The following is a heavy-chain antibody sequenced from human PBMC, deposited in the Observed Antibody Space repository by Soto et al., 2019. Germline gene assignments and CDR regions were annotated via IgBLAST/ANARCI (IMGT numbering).Heavy chain of an antibody. CDR3: AKEMSLGRPYDY. V-gene: IGHV3-23*01. J-gene: IGHJ4*02. CDR1: GFTFSNYA. CDR2: ISASGGDT. Sequence: GGSLRLSCAASGFTFSNYAVSWGRQAPGKGLEWVSAISASGGDTYYTDFVMGRFTISRDNSKNTLYLQMNGLRVEDTAIYYCAKEMSLGRPYDYWGQGTLVTVSS.